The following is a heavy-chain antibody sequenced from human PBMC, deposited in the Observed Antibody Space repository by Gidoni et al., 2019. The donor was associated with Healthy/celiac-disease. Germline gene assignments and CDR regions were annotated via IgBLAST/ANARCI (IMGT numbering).Heavy chain of an antibody. Sequence: EVQLVESGGGLVKPGGSLRPSCAASGVTFSSYSMHWVRQAPGKGLEWVASISSSSSYIDYADSGKGRFTISRDNAKNSLYLQMNSLRAEDTAVYYCATTALYYYDSSGDGDYWGQGTLVTVSS. CDR1: GVTFSSYS. J-gene: IGHJ4*02. CDR3: ATTALYYYDSSGDGDY. D-gene: IGHD3-22*01. CDR2: ISSSSSYI. V-gene: IGHV3-21*01.